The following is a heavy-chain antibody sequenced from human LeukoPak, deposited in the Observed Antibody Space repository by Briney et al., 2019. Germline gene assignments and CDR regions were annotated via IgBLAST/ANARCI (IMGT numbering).Heavy chain of an antibody. D-gene: IGHD3-16*01. CDR1: GGSVSPFY. CDR2: FYYSGTS. CDR3: ARITSRTGRLLLGELRFDP. V-gene: IGHV4-59*02. J-gene: IGHJ5*02. Sequence: SETLSLPCTVSGGSVSPFYWSWIRQPPGKGLEWMSYFYYSGTSNINPSLLSRLTISVDTSKNQFSLKLRAVTAADTAVYYCARITSRTGRLLLGELRFDPWGQGTLVTVSS.